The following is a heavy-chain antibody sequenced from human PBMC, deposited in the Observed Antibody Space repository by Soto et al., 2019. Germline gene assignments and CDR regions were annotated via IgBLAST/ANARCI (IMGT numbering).Heavy chain of an antibody. CDR3: TRELGSSVAETDY. D-gene: IGHD2-15*01. V-gene: IGHV3-49*03. CDR2: IRSKAYGGTT. J-gene: IGHJ4*02. CDR1: GFTFGDYA. Sequence: GGSLRLSCTASGFTFGDYAMSWFRQAPGKGLEWVGFIRSKAYGGTTEYAASVKGRFTISRDDSKSIAYLQMNSLKTEDTAVYYCTRELGSSVAETDYWGQGTMGTVSA.